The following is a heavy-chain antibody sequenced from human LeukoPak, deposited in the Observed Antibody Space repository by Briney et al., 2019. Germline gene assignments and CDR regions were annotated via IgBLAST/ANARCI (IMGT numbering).Heavy chain of an antibody. J-gene: IGHJ4*02. CDR2: ISGSGGST. D-gene: IGHD3-10*01. V-gene: IGHV3-23*01. CDR3: AKSYMTYYYGSGSYYPFDY. Sequence: GGSLRLSCAASGFTFSSYAMSWVRQAPVKGLEWVSAISGSGGSTYYADSVKGRFTISRDNSKNTLYLQMNSLRAEDTAVYYCAKSYMTYYYGSGSYYPFDYWGQGTLVTVSS. CDR1: GFTFSSYA.